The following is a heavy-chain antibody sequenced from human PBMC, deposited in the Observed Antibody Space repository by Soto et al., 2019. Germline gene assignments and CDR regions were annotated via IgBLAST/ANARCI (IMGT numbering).Heavy chain of an antibody. Sequence: SVKVSCKASGFTFTSSAVQWVRQARGQRLEWIGWIVVGSGNTNYAQKFQERVTITRDMSTSTAYMELSSLRSEDTAVYYCAADRDSGSYLGYGGRGTLVPVSS. CDR2: IVVGSGNT. J-gene: IGHJ4*02. CDR3: AADRDSGSYLGY. CDR1: GFTFTSSA. V-gene: IGHV1-58*01. D-gene: IGHD1-26*01.